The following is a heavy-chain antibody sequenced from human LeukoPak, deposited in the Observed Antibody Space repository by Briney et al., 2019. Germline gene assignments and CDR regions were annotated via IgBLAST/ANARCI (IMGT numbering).Heavy chain of an antibody. CDR3: ARVSWAAQIDY. CDR2: IYYSGST. J-gene: IGHJ4*02. D-gene: IGHD6-13*01. V-gene: IGHV4-39*07. Sequence: SETLSLTCAVSGGPISSSRYHWGWIRQPPGKGLEWIGSIYYSGSTYYNPSLKSRVTISVDKSKNQFSLKLSSVTAADTAVYYCARVSWAAQIDYWGQGTLVTVSS. CDR1: GGPISSSRYH.